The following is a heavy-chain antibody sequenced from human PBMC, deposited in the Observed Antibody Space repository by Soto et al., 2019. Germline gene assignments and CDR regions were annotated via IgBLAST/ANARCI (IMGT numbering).Heavy chain of an antibody. CDR1: GFTFSSYS. J-gene: IGHJ4*02. CDR2: ISGSGQTT. CDR3: AKSRGDSWTTYFFDY. Sequence: GSLRRSCAASGFTFSSYSLSWLRQAPGKGLEWVSGISGSGQTTHYRDSVKGRFTISRDNFRNTLYLQVNSLRADDTAVYFCAKSRGDSWTTYFFDYWGQGALVTVSS. D-gene: IGHD4-4*01. V-gene: IGHV3-23*01.